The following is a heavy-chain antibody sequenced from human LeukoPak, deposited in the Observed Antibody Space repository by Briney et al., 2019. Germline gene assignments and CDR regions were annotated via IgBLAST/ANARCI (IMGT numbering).Heavy chain of an antibody. Sequence: SETLSLTCAVYGGSFSGYYWSWIRQPPGKGLEWIGEINHRGSTNYNPSLKSRVTISVDTSKNQFSLKLSSVTAADTAVYYCATDYNGSGSPFDYWGQGTLVTVSS. J-gene: IGHJ4*02. D-gene: IGHD3-10*01. CDR2: INHRGST. V-gene: IGHV4-34*01. CDR1: GGSFSGYY. CDR3: ATDYNGSGSPFDY.